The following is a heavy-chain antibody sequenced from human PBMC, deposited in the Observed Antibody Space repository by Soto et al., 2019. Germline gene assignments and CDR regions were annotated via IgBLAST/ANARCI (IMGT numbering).Heavy chain of an antibody. CDR3: ARVIRFLEWGPIHYGMDV. Sequence: PSETLSLTCTVSGGSISSGDYYWSWIRQPPGKGLEWIGYIYYSGSTYYNPSLKSRVTISVDTSKNQFSLKLSSVTAADTAVYYCARVIRFLEWGPIHYGMDVWGQGTTVTVSS. CDR2: IYYSGST. V-gene: IGHV4-30-4*01. J-gene: IGHJ6*02. D-gene: IGHD3-3*01. CDR1: GGSISSGDYY.